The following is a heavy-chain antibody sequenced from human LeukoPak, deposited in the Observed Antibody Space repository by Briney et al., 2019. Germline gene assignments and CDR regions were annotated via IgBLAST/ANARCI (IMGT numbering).Heavy chain of an antibody. V-gene: IGHV4-34*01. CDR2: INHSGST. CDR1: GGSFSGYY. Sequence: SETLSLTCAIYGGSFSGYYWSWIRQPPGKGLEWIGEINHSGSTNYNPSLKSRVTISVDTSKNQFSLKLSSVTAADTAVYYCARGRLGYFDYRGQGTLVTVSS. J-gene: IGHJ4*02. CDR3: ARGRLGYFDY.